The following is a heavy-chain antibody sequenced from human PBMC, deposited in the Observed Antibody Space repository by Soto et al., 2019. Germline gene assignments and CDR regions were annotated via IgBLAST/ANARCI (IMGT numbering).Heavy chain of an antibody. Sequence: SETLSLTCTVSGGSITRYYWSWIRQPPGKGLEWIGNIFYSGATNYSPSLKSRLTISVDTSKNQFSLTLRSVTAADTAVYYCAAEGSYDILNGSYTPRSFDTWGQGTMVTVSS. V-gene: IGHV4-59*01. CDR2: IFYSGAT. D-gene: IGHD3-9*01. J-gene: IGHJ3*02. CDR1: GGSITRYY. CDR3: AAEGSYDILNGSYTPRSFDT.